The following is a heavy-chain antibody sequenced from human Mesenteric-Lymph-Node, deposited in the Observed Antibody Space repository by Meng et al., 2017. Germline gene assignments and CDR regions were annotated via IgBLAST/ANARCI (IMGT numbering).Heavy chain of an antibody. CDR2: SYYKSKCYN. J-gene: IGHJ4*02. CDR1: GDSVSSSSAA. CDR3: ARSGGSGWFDY. V-gene: IGHV6-1*01. Sequence: HPGPGRGIPQPTRSLTCSISGDSVSSSSAAWTGIRQSPARGLEWLGRSYYKSKCYNGYAVSEKSRITIDPDTSKNQFSLQLNSVTAEDTAMYYCARSGGSGWFDYWGQGTLVTVSS. D-gene: IGHD6-19*01.